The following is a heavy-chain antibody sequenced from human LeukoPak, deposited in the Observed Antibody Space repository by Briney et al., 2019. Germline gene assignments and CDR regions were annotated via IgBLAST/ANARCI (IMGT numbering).Heavy chain of an antibody. Sequence: SETLSLTCTASGGSISSYYWSWIRQPAGKGPEWIGRIYTSRSTNYNPSLKSRVTMSVDTSKNQFSLKLSSVTAADTAVYYCARDLPSGNYYYYYYMDVWGKGTTVTVSS. D-gene: IGHD1-26*01. CDR1: GGSISSYY. V-gene: IGHV4-4*07. CDR2: IYTSRST. CDR3: ARDLPSGNYYYYYYMDV. J-gene: IGHJ6*03.